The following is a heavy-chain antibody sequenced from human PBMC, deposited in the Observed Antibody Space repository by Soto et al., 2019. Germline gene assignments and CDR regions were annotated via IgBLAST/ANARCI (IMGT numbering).Heavy chain of an antibody. D-gene: IGHD6-25*01. CDR1: GGSLSSYY. CDR3: GSVRPSGYVLS. V-gene: IGHV4-59*08. Sequence: PSETLSLTCTVSGGSLSSYYWTWIRQSPGKGLEWIGYVYFSGNTNYNPSLKSRVTISIDTSNNQFSLRLASVTETDTSFYYCGSVRPSGYVLSWGPGTLVIVSS. CDR2: VYFSGNT. J-gene: IGHJ5*02.